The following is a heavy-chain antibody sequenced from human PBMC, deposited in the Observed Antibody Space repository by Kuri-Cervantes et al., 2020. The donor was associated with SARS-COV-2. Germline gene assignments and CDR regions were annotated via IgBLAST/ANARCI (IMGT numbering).Heavy chain of an antibody. D-gene: IGHD6-25*01. CDR1: GFTFRSYW. CDR3: AKDRAPRSSDYFDY. CDR2: IWYGGSNK. V-gene: IGHV3-30*02. J-gene: IGHJ4*02. Sequence: GESLKISCAASGFTFRSYWMSWVRQAPGKGLEWVAVIWYGGSNKYYADSVKGRFTISRDNSKNTLYLQMNSLRAEDTAVYYCAKDRAPRSSDYFDYWGQGTLVTVSS.